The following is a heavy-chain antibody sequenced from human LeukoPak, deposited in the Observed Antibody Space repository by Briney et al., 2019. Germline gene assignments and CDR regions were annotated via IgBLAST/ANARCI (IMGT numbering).Heavy chain of an antibody. CDR1: GGSISSSSYY. Sequence: SETLSLTCTVSGGSISSSSYYWGWIRQPPGKGLEWIGSIYYSGSTYYNPSLKSRVTISVDPSKHQFSLKLSSVPAADTAMYYCARDSFGVNAFSFWGQGTMVTVSS. V-gene: IGHV4-39*07. J-gene: IGHJ3*01. CDR3: ARDSFGVNAFSF. D-gene: IGHD3-10*01. CDR2: IYYSGST.